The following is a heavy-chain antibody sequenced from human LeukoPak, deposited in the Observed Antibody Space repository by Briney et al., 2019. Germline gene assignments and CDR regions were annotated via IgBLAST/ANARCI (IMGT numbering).Heavy chain of an antibody. D-gene: IGHD6-19*01. J-gene: IGHJ4*01. CDR2: LSGSGITT. Sequence: GGSLRLSCAASGFTFGNSAMSWVRQAPGKGLEWVSTLSGSGITTYYADSVKGRFTVSRDNSKNTLYLQMNSLRAEDTAVYYCAKGIYSSGWSYFDYWGHGTLVTVSS. V-gene: IGHV3-23*01. CDR1: GFTFGNSA. CDR3: AKGIYSSGWSYFDY.